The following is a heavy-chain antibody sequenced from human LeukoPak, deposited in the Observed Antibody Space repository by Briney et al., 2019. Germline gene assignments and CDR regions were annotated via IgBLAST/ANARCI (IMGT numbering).Heavy chain of an antibody. J-gene: IGHJ4*02. CDR2: INHSGST. V-gene: IGHV4-34*01. D-gene: IGHD3-22*01. CDR3: ATLLPYYDSSGYAH. CDR1: GGSFSGYY. Sequence: SETLSLTCAVYGGSFSGYYWSWIRQPPGKGLEWIGEINHSGSTNYSPSLKSRVTISVDTSKNQFSLKLSSVTAADTAVYYCATLLPYYDSSGYAHWGQGTLVTVSS.